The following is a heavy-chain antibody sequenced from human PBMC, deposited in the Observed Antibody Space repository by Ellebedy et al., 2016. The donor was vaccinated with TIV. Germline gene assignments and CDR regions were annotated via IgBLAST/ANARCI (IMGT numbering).Heavy chain of an antibody. D-gene: IGHD4-17*01. CDR3: ARLHRDYGDFLDAFDF. CDR1: GYSFSTYW. CDR2: IYPVDSDT. Sequence: GESLKISCKASGYSFSTYWIGWVRQMPGKGLEWMGIIYPVDSDTRNSPSFEGHVTISADESISTAYLHWSSLKASDTAIYYCARLHRDYGDFLDAFDFWGQGTMVTVSS. J-gene: IGHJ3*01. V-gene: IGHV5-51*01.